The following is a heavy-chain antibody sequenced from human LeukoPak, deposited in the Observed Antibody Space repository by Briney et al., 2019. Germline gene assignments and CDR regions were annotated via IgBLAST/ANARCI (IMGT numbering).Heavy chain of an antibody. V-gene: IGHV1-3*01. J-gene: IGHJ4*02. CDR2: FNAGNGNT. CDR1: GYTFTSYA. CDR3: ARAGEYYYDSSGYYDY. D-gene: IGHD3-22*01. Sequence: ASVKVSCKASGYTFTSYAMHWVRQAPGQRLEWMGWFNAGNGNTKYSQKFQGRVTITRDTSASTAYMELSSLRSEDTAVYYCARAGEYYYDSSGYYDYWGQGTLVTVSS.